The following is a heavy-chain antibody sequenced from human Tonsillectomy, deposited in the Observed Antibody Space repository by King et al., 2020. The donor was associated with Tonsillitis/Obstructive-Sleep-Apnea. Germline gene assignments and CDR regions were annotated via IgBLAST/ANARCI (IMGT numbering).Heavy chain of an antibody. CDR3: TTSLVLIAGADDAFDI. Sequence: QLVQSGGGLVKPGGSLRLSCAASGFTFSNAWMSWVRQAPGKGLEWVGRIKSKTDGGTTDYAAPVKGRFTISRDDSKNTLYLQMNSLKTEDTAVYYCTTSLVLIAGADDAFDIWGQGTMVTVSS. J-gene: IGHJ3*02. D-gene: IGHD2-21*01. CDR2: IKSKTDGGTT. CDR1: GFTFSNAW. V-gene: IGHV3-15*01.